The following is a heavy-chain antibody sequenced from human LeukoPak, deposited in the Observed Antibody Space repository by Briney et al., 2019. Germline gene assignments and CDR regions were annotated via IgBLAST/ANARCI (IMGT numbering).Heavy chain of an antibody. CDR3: ARDGDCSGGSCYLYGFDY. CDR1: GYTFTSYG. J-gene: IGHJ4*02. V-gene: IGHV1-18*01. D-gene: IGHD2-15*01. Sequence: ASVKVSCKASGYTFTSYGISWVRQAPGQGLEWMGWISAYNGNTNYAQKLQGRVTMTTDTSTSTAHMELRSLRSDDTAVYYCARDGDCSGGSCYLYGFDYWGQGTLVTVSS. CDR2: ISAYNGNT.